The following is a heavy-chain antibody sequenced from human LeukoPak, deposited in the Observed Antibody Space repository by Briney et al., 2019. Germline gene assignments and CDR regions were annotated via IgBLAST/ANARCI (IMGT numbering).Heavy chain of an antibody. D-gene: IGHD3-10*01. V-gene: IGHV1-2*02. J-gene: IGHJ4*02. CDR2: INPNSGDT. CDR1: GYSFTGYY. CDR3: AALWFGDPPFDY. Sequence: SVKVTCKASGYSFTGYYMHWVRQAPGQGLEWMGWINPNSGDTKYAQKFQGRVTMTRDTSISTAYMELSRLRSDDTAVYYCAALWFGDPPFDYWGQGTLVTVSS.